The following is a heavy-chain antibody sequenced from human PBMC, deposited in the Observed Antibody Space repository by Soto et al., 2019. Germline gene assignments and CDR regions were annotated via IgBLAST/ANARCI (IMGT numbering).Heavy chain of an antibody. CDR3: ARTRYCTSTSFYTNFDY. J-gene: IGHJ4*02. CDR1: GYTFTGYY. D-gene: IGHD2-2*02. CDR2: INPNNGGT. V-gene: IGHV1-2*04. Sequence: ASVKISCKASGYTFTGYYMHWVRQAPGQGLEWMGWINPNNGGTNYAQNFQGWVTMTRDTSISTAYMELSRLRSDDTAVYYCARTRYCTSTSFYTNFDYWGQVTLFTVSP.